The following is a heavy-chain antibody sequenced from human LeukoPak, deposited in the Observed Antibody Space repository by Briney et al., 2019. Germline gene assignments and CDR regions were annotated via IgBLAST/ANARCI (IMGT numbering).Heavy chain of an antibody. D-gene: IGHD3-3*01. V-gene: IGHV1-69*13. CDR1: GGTFSSYA. Sequence: SVKVSCKASGGTFSSYAISWVRQAPGQGLEWMGGIIPIFGTANYAQKFQGRVAITADESTSTAYMELSSLRSEDTAVYYCARDRGRITIFGVVPNWFDPWGQGTLVTVSS. J-gene: IGHJ5*02. CDR3: ARDRGRITIFGVVPNWFDP. CDR2: IIPIFGTA.